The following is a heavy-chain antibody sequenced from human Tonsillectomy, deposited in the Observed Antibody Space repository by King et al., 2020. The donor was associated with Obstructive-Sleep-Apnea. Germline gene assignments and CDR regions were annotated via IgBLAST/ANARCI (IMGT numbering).Heavy chain of an antibody. J-gene: IGHJ6*02. D-gene: IGHD3-3*01. CDR3: AKQGTIFGVVTEVDYYGMDV. Sequence: EVQLVESGGGLVQPGGSLRLSCAASGFTFSSYAMSWVRQAPGKGLAWVSSISASGGSTNYAASVKGRFTISRDNSKNTLYLQMNSLIAEDTAVYYCAKQGTIFGVVTEVDYYGMDVWGQGTTVTVSS. CDR1: GFTFSSYA. CDR2: ISASGGST. V-gene: IGHV3-23*04.